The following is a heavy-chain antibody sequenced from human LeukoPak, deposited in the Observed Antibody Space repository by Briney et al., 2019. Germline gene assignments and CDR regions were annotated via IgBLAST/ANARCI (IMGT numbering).Heavy chain of an antibody. CDR3: VNTQQLDY. CDR1: GFTFSSYG. V-gene: IGHV3-30*18. J-gene: IGHJ4*02. CDR2: ISYDGSNK. D-gene: IGHD1/OR15-1a*01. Sequence: GGSLRLSCAASGFTFSSYGMHWVRQAPGKGLEWVAVISYDGSNKYYADSVKGRFTISRDNSKNTLYLQMNSLRAEDTAVYYCVNTQQLDYWGQGTLVTVSS.